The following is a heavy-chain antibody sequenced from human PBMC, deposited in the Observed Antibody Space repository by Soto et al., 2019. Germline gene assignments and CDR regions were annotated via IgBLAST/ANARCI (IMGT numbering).Heavy chain of an antibody. V-gene: IGHV2-5*02. D-gene: IGHD1-26*01. CDR3: AHRRESGSYDYFDY. CDR1: GFSLSTSGVG. CDR2: IYWDDDK. J-gene: IGHJ4*02. Sequence: QITLKESGPTLVKPTQTLTLTCTFSGFSLSTSGVGVGWIRQPPGKALEWLALIYWDDDKRYSPSLKSRLTSTKDTSKTPMVLTMPTMDHVDTATYYCAHRRESGSYDYFDYWGQGTLVTVSS.